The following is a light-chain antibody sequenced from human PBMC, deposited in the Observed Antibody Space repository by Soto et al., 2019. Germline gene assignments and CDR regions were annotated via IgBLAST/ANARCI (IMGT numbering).Light chain of an antibody. J-gene: IGKJ2*01. Sequence: EIVLTQSPATLSLSPGERATLSCRASQSVSSSYLAWYQQKPGQAPRLLIYGASTRATGIPARFSGSGSGTEFTLTISSLQSEDYAVYYCQQYNNWPPYTFGQGTKVDI. V-gene: IGKV3-15*01. CDR3: QQYNNWPPYT. CDR1: QSVSSSY. CDR2: GAS.